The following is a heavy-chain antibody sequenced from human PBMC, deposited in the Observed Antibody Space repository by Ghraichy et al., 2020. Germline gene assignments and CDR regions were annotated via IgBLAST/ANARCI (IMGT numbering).Heavy chain of an antibody. V-gene: IGHV4-4*07. CDR1: GGYMSSYY. J-gene: IGHJ3*02. D-gene: IGHD3-22*01. CDR3: ARSKDYYDTRRAFDI. Sequence: SETLSLTCPVFGGYMSSYYCSWIRQPAGKGLEWIGRIYNSGSFDYNPSLKSRVTMSEDTPNNQFSLKLTSLTAADTAVYYCARSKDYYDTRRAFDIWGQGIMVTVSS. CDR2: IYNSGSF.